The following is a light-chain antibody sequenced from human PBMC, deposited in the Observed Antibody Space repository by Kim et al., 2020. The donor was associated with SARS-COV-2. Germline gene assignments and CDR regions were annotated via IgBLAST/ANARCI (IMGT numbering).Light chain of an antibody. CDR3: QQYNNRPPWT. V-gene: IGKV3-15*01. Sequence: EIVMTQSPATLSVSPGDRATLSCRASQNVNSNLAWYQQTPGRAPRLLIYGASARATGIPARFRGSGSGTEFTLTISGLQSEDFAVYYCQQYNNRPPWTFGQGTKVDIK. CDR1: QNVNSN. CDR2: GAS. J-gene: IGKJ1*01.